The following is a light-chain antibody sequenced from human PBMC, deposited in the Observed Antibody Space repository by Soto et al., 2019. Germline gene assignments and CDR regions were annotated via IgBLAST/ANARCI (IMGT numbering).Light chain of an antibody. CDR3: QQYNNWPPWT. Sequence: EIVMTQSPATLSVSPGERATLSCRASQSVSSNLAWYQQKPGQAPRHLIYGASTRATGIPARFSGSGSGTEFILTIISLQSEDFAVYYCQQYNNWPPWTFGQGTKVEIK. CDR2: GAS. V-gene: IGKV3-15*01. J-gene: IGKJ1*01. CDR1: QSVSSN.